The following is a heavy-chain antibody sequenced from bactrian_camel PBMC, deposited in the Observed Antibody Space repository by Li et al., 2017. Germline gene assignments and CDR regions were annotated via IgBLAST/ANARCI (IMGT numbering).Heavy chain of an antibody. CDR3: AAHESWRNCYSNSWSPGY. V-gene: IGHV3S26*01. CDR1: GYPHSTYC. J-gene: IGHJ6*01. Sequence: HVQLVESGGGLVQPGGSLRLSCAASGYPHSTYCMGWFRQAPGKGREEVASIEGDGNTRYSDSVKGRFRISHNAAKTTLQMNNLKPEDTAMYYCAAHESWRNCYSNSWSPGYWGQGTQVTVS. D-gene: IGHD3*01. CDR2: IEGDGNT.